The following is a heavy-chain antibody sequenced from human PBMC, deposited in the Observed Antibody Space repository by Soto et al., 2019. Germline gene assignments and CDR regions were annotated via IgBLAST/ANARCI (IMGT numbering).Heavy chain of an antibody. V-gene: IGHV4-4*02. D-gene: IGHD2-8*01. CDR2: IYHSGST. CDR1: GGSISSSNW. J-gene: IGHJ4*02. CDR3: ARDHEVSYLDY. Sequence: PSETLSLTCAVSGGSISSSNWWSWVRQPPGKGLEWIGEIYHSGSTNYNPSLKSRVTISVDNSKNTLYLQMNSLRAEDTAVYYCARDHEVSYLDYWGQGTLVTVSS.